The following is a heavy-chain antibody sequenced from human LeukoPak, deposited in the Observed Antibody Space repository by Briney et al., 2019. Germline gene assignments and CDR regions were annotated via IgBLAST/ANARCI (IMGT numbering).Heavy chain of an antibody. D-gene: IGHD3-10*01. CDR2: ISYDGSNE. CDR1: GFTFSGYA. V-gene: IGHV3-30-3*01. J-gene: IGHJ4*02. Sequence: GRSLRLSCAASGFTFSGYAMHWVRQAPGKGLEWVAVISYDGSNEYYADSVKRRFTISRDNYKNTLYLQMNSLSVEDTAVYYCARVGYYASGPFSYFDYWGQGTLVTVSS. CDR3: ARVGYYASGPFSYFDY.